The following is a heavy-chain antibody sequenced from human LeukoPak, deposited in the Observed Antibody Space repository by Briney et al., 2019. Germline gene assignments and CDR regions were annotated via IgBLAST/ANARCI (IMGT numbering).Heavy chain of an antibody. CDR1: GFTFSSYA. D-gene: IGHD2-15*01. Sequence: GGSLRLSCAASGFTFSSYAMSWVRQAPGKGLEWVAVISYDGSNKYYADSVKGRFTISRDNSKNTLYLQMNSLRAEDTAVYYCAKEYCSGGSCYSGAFDIWGQGTMVTVSS. J-gene: IGHJ3*02. V-gene: IGHV3-30*18. CDR2: ISYDGSNK. CDR3: AKEYCSGGSCYSGAFDI.